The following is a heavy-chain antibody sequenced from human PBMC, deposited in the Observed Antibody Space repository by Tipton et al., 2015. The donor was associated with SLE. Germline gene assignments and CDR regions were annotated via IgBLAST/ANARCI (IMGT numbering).Heavy chain of an antibody. CDR1: GGSISSGGYY. D-gene: IGHD2-2*01. Sequence: TLSLTCTVSGGSISSGGYYWSWIRQPPGKGLEWIGEINHSGSTNYNPSLKSRVTISVDTSKNQFSLKLSSVTAADTAVYYCASLIVVVPAAISDYYYGMDVWGQGTTVTVSS. CDR2: INHSGST. V-gene: IGHV4-39*07. J-gene: IGHJ6*02. CDR3: ASLIVVVPAAISDYYYGMDV.